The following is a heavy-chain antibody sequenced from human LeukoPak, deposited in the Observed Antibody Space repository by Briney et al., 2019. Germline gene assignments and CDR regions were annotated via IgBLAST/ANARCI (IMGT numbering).Heavy chain of an antibody. D-gene: IGHD2-15*01. CDR2: FDPEDGET. CDR1: GYTLTELS. CDR3: AIGPLVVVAATFDY. Sequence: ASVKVSCKVSGYTLTELSMHWVRQAPGKGLEWMGGFDPEDGETIYAQKFQGRVTMTKDTSTDTAYMELSSLRSEDTAVYYCAIGPLVVVAATFDYWGQGTLVTVSS. J-gene: IGHJ4*02. V-gene: IGHV1-24*01.